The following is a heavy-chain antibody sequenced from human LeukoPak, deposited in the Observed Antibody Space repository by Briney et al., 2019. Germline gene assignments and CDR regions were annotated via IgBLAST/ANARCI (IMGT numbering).Heavy chain of an antibody. D-gene: IGHD1-26*01. CDR2: ISSSGSTI. J-gene: IGHJ4*02. CDR3: ARVSGSYSPTYFDY. V-gene: IGHV3-11*01. Sequence: GGSLRLSCAASGFTFSDYYMSWIRQAPGKGLEWVSCISSSGSTIYYADSVKGRFTISRDNAKNSLYLQMNSLRAEDTAVYYCARVSGSYSPTYFDYWGQGTLVTVSS. CDR1: GFTFSDYY.